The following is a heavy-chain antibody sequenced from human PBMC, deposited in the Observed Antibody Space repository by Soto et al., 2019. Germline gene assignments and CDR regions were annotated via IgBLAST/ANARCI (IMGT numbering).Heavy chain of an antibody. J-gene: IGHJ4*02. CDR1: GYTFTSYA. CDR3: AREVRGYDYFEFDY. Sequence: ASVKVSCKASGYTFTSYAMHWVRQAPGQRLEWMGWINAGNGNTKYSQKFQGRVTITRDTSASTAYMELSSLRSEDTAVYYCAREVRGYDYFEFDYWGQGTLVTVSS. CDR2: INAGNGNT. V-gene: IGHV1-3*01. D-gene: IGHD5-12*01.